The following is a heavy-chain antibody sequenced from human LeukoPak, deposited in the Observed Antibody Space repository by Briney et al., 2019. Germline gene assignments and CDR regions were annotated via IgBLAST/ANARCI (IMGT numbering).Heavy chain of an antibody. V-gene: IGHV3-23*01. CDR2: ISGSGGST. CDR1: GFTFSSYA. Sequence: PGGSLRLSCAASGFTFSSYAMSWVRQAPGKGLEWVSAISGSGGSTYYADSVKGRFTISRDNAKKTLYLQMNSLRVEDTAVYYCVRDRPHNWFDPWGQGTLVTVSS. CDR3: VRDRPHNWFDP. J-gene: IGHJ5*02. D-gene: IGHD6-6*01.